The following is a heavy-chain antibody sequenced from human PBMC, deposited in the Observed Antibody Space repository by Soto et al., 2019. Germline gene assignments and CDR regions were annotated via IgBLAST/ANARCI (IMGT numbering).Heavy chain of an antibody. Sequence: SETLSLTCAVSGGSISSGGYSWSWIRQPPGKGLEWIGYIYHSGSTYYNPSLKSRVTISVDRSKNQFSLKLNSVTAADTAVYYCASAYCGGDCYATYRSYYYYGMDVWGKGTTVTVSS. D-gene: IGHD2-21*02. J-gene: IGHJ6*04. CDR3: ASAYCGGDCYATYRSYYYYGMDV. CDR2: IYHSGST. CDR1: GGSISSGGYS. V-gene: IGHV4-30-2*01.